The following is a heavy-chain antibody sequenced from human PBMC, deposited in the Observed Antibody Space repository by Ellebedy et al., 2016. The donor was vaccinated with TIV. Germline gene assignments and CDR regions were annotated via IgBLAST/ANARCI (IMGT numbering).Heavy chain of an antibody. Sequence: AASVKVPCKASRYTFTIYFIHWVRQAPGQGLEWMGWINPYTGGTNYAQKFQGRVTMTRDTSISTAFMEMRRLRSDDTAVYYCARVVVAAIGDWGQGTLVTVSS. J-gene: IGHJ4*02. CDR3: ARVVVAAIGD. CDR2: INPYTGGT. D-gene: IGHD5-12*01. CDR1: RYTFTIYF. V-gene: IGHV1-2*02.